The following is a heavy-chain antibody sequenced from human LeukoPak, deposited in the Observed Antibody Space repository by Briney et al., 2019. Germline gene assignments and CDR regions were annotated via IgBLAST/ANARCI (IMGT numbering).Heavy chain of an antibody. CDR1: GFTFSTYW. Sequence: GGSLRLSCAASGFTFSTYWMHWVRQAPGKGLVWVSRINNDGSGTTYADSVKGRFTISRDNAKNTLYLQVNSLRVEDTALYYCAREADIAIYFDYWGQGTLVTVSS. CDR2: INNDGSGT. V-gene: IGHV3-74*01. CDR3: AREADIAIYFDY. D-gene: IGHD5-18*01. J-gene: IGHJ4*02.